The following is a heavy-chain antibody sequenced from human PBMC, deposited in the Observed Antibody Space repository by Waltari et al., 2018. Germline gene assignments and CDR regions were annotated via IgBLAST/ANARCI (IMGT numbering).Heavy chain of an antibody. CDR2: IYTSGST. CDR3: ARVMGYCSGGSCHTGDY. CDR1: GGSISIGSYY. D-gene: IGHD2-15*01. V-gene: IGHV4-61*02. J-gene: IGHJ4*02. Sequence: QVQLQESVPGLVKPSQTLSLTCTVSGGSISIGSYYWSWIRQPAGKGLEWIGRIYTSGSTNYNPSLKSRVTISVDTSKNQFSLKLSSVTAADTAVYYCARVMGYCSGGSCHTGDYWGQGTLVTVSS.